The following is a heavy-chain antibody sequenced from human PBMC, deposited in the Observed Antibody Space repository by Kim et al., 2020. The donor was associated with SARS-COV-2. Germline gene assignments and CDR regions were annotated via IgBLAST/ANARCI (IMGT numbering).Heavy chain of an antibody. CDR1: GYTFTLYA. CDR2: INGGNGDT. V-gene: IGHV1-3*01. J-gene: IGHJ4*02. D-gene: IGHD3-10*01. Sequence: ASVKVSCKASGYTFTLYAMQWVRQAPGQRPEWMGYINGGNGDTKYSQNFQGRVTFTRHTSATTFYMELSSLRSEDTAVYYCARDLLSDREFLLDYWGQGALVTVSS. CDR3: ARDLLSDREFLLDY.